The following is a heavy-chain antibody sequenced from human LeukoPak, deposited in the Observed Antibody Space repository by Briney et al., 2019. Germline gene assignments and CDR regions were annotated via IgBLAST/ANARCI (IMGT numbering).Heavy chain of an antibody. CDR2: ISYDGSNK. D-gene: IGHD2-2*01. J-gene: IGHJ4*02. CDR3: ARAGPLLYCSSTSCNHYFDY. V-gene: IGHV3-30-3*01. Sequence: GGSLRLSCAASGFTFSSYAMHWVHQAPGKGLEWVAVISYDGSNKYYADSVKGRFTISRDNSKNTLYLQMNSLRAEDTAVYYCARAGPLLYCSSTSCNHYFDYWGQGTLVTVSS. CDR1: GFTFSSYA.